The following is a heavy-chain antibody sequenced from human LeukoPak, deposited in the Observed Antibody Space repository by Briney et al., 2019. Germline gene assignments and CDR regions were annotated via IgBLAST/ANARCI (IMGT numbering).Heavy chain of an antibody. V-gene: IGHV1-18*04. J-gene: IGHJ4*02. CDR2: ISAYNGNT. D-gene: IGHD3-22*01. CDR3: ARENVYYDSSDYYPRFDY. Sequence: ASVKVSSKALGYTFTAYYIHWVRQAPGQGLEWMGWISAYNGNTNYAQKLQGRVTMTTDTSTSTAYMELRSLRSDDTAVYYCARENVYYDSSDYYPRFDYWGQGTLVTVSS. CDR1: GYTFTAYY.